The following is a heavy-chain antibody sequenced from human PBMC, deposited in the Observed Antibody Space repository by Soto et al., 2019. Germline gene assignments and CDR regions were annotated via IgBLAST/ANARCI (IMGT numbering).Heavy chain of an antibody. D-gene: IGHD2-8*01. J-gene: IGHJ6*02. CDR1: GGYFSGYY. V-gene: IGHV4-34*01. CDR3: ARGGMVYAIGRYYYYGMDV. CDR2: INHSGST. Sequence: SETLSLTCAVYGGYFSGYYWSWIRQPPGKGLEWIGEINHSGSTNYNPSLKSRVTISVDTSKNQFSLKLSSVTAADTAVYYCARGGMVYAIGRYYYYGMDVWGQGTTVTVSS.